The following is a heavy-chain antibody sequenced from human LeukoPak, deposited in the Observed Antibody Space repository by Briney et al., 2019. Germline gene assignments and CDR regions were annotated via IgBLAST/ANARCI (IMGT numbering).Heavy chain of an antibody. D-gene: IGHD1-26*01. J-gene: IGHJ4*02. CDR2: IYYSGST. CDR3: ARGGHSGKEWEQTLHTYFDY. CDR1: GGSISSSSYY. V-gene: IGHV4-39*07. Sequence: PSETLSLTCTVSGGSISSSSYYWGWIRQPPGKGLEWIGSIYYSGSTYYNPSLKSRVTISVDTSKNQFSLKLSSVTAADTAVYYCARGGHSGKEWEQTLHTYFDYWGQGTLVTVSS.